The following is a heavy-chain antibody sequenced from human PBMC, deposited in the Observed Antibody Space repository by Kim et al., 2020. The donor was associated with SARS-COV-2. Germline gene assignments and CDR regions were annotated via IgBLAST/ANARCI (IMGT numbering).Heavy chain of an antibody. V-gene: IGHV3-7*03. CDR2: INQDGSEK. CDR3: ARGFRPHDY. CDR1: GFTFSSYW. Sequence: GGSLRLSCAASGFTFSSYWMSWVRQAPGKGVEWVANINQDGSEKYYVDSVKGRFTISRDSAKNSMYLQMNSLRAEDTAVYYCARGFRPHDYWGQGTLVIVSS. J-gene: IGHJ4*02. D-gene: IGHD6-6*01.